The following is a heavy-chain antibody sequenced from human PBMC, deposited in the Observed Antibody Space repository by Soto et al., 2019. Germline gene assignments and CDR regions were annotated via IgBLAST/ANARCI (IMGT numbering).Heavy chain of an antibody. CDR3: ARDQEGSGSHWLGYNYYAMDV. J-gene: IGHJ6*02. V-gene: IGHV3-11*01. CDR2: ISSVGTTT. Sequence: LRLSCGASGFTITDYYMSWIRQAPGKGLEWVSHISSVGTTTYYADSVKGRFSISMDNAKNSLYLQMNSLRAEDTAVYYCARDQEGSGSHWLGYNYYAMDVWGQGTTVTVSS. CDR1: GFTITDYY. D-gene: IGHD3-10*01.